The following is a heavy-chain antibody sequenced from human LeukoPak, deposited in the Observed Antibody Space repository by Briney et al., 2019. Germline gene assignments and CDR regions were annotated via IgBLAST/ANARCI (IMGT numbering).Heavy chain of an antibody. J-gene: IGHJ4*02. V-gene: IGHV4-34*01. D-gene: IGHD2-2*01. CDR2: IHPYGHT. Sequence: SETLSLTCAVYGGSFSDYYWSWIRQPPAKGLKWIGEIHPYGHTNLNPSLRSRVSISIDTPNNQFSLKLTSVTAADTALYYCSRGKDQSKTGDSWGQGTLVTVSS. CDR1: GGSFSDYY. CDR3: SRGKDQSKTGDS.